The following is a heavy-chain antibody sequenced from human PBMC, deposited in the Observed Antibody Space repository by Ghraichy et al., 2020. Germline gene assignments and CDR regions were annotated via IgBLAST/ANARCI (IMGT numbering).Heavy chain of an antibody. Sequence: SVKVSCKASGGTFSSYAISWVRQAPGQGLEWMGGIIPIFGTANYAQKFQGRVTITADESTSTAYMELSSLRSEDTAVYYCARAVTIFGVVTVNDYYYYGMDVWGQGTTVTVSS. D-gene: IGHD3-3*01. CDR2: IIPIFGTA. J-gene: IGHJ6*02. CDR1: GGTFSSYA. CDR3: ARAVTIFGVVTVNDYYYYGMDV. V-gene: IGHV1-69*13.